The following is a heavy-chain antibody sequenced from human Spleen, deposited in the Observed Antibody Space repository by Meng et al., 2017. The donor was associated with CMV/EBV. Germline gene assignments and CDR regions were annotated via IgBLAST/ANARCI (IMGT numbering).Heavy chain of an antibody. V-gene: IGHV1-69*05. CDR3: ASALVGYCSSTSCYGYYYYGMDV. Sequence: ISWVRQAPGQGLEWMGGIIPIFGTANYAQKFQGRVTITTDESTSTAYMELSSLRSEDTAVYYCASALVGYCSSTSCYGYYYYGMDVWGQGTTVTVSS. CDR2: IIPIFGTA. J-gene: IGHJ6*02. D-gene: IGHD2-2*01.